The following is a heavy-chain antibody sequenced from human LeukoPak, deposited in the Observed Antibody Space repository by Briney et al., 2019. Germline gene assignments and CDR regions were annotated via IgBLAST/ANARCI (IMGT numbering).Heavy chain of an antibody. Sequence: ASVKVSCKASGYTFTGYYMHWVRQAPGQGLEWMGWINPNSGGTNYAQKFQGRVTMTRDTSISTAYMELSRLRSDDTAVYYCATGNDYDDYVGDYWGQGTLVTVSS. J-gene: IGHJ4*02. V-gene: IGHV1-2*02. CDR3: ATGNDYDDYVGDY. CDR2: INPNSGGT. CDR1: GYTFTGYY. D-gene: IGHD4-17*01.